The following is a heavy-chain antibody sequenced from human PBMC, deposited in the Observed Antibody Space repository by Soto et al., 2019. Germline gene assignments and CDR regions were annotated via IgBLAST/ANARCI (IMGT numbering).Heavy chain of an antibody. CDR3: ARGVVITTYYYYYYGMDV. CDR1: GGTFSSYA. Sequence: SVKVSCKASGGTFSSYAISRVRQAPGQGLEWMGGIIPIFGTANYAQKFQGRVTITADESTSTAYMELSSLRSEDTAVYYCARGVVITTYYYYYYGMDVWGQGTTVTVSS. CDR2: IIPIFGTA. D-gene: IGHD3-22*01. J-gene: IGHJ6*02. V-gene: IGHV1-69*13.